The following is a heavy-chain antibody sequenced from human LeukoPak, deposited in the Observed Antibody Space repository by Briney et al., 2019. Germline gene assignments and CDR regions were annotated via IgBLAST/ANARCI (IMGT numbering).Heavy chain of an antibody. CDR1: GGSFSGYY. Sequence: PSETLSLTCAVYGGSFSGYYWSWIRQPPGKGLEWIGEINHSGSTNYNPSLKSRVTISVDTSKNQFSLKLSSVTAADTAVYYCARENGSGRSLDYWGQGTLVTVSS. CDR3: ARENGSGRSLDY. V-gene: IGHV4-34*01. CDR2: INHSGST. D-gene: IGHD3-10*01. J-gene: IGHJ4*02.